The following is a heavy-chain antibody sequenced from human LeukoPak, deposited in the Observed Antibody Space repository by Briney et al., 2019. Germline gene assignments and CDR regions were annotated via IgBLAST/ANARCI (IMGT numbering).Heavy chain of an antibody. D-gene: IGHD4-17*01. CDR3: ARAGGEYGDYPEGNWFDP. CDR1: GGSISSGGYA. CDR2: TYHSGST. V-gene: IGHV4-30-2*01. Sequence: SQTLSLTCAVSGGSISSGGYAWSWIRQPPGKGLEWIVYTYHSGSTYYNPSLKSRVTISVDRSKNQSSLKLSSVTAADTAVYYCARAGGEYGDYPEGNWFDPWGQGTLVTVSS. J-gene: IGHJ5*02.